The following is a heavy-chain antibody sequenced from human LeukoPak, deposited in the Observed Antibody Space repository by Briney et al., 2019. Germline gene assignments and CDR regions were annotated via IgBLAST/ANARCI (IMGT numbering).Heavy chain of an antibody. CDR3: ARGVTTGTTHFDY. CDR1: GGSISSSSYY. V-gene: IGHV4-39*07. J-gene: IGHJ4*02. CDR2: IYYSGST. D-gene: IGHD1-7*01. Sequence: SETLSLTCTVSGGSISSSSYYWGWIRQPPGKGLEWIGSIYYSGSTNYNPSLKSRVTISVDKSKNQFSLKLSSVTAADTAVYYCARGVTTGTTHFDYWGQGTLVTVSS.